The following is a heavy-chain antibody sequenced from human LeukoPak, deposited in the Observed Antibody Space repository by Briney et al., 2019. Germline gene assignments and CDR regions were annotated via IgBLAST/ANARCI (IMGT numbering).Heavy chain of an antibody. CDR1: GYTFTSYD. CDR2: MNPNSGNT. CDR3: ARGGSGYCSSTSCHNWFDP. J-gene: IGHJ5*02. Sequence: EGSVNVSCKASGYTFTSYDINWVRQATGQGLEWMGWMNPNSGNTGYAQKFQGRVTMTRNTSISTAYMELSSLRSEDTAVYYCARGGSGYCSSTSCHNWFDPWGQGTLVTVSS. D-gene: IGHD2-2*03. V-gene: IGHV1-8*01.